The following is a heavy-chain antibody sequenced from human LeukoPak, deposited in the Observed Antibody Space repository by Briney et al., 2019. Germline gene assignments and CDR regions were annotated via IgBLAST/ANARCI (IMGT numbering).Heavy chain of an antibody. J-gene: IGHJ4*02. Sequence: SVKFSGKASVATFSSYPISWLRQAPGQGLEWRGGIIPIFVTENYAQKFQGRVRITADKSTSTAYMELSSLRSEDTAVYYCAINYDILTGYTAGEDYWGQGTLVTVSS. V-gene: IGHV1-69*06. CDR3: AINYDILTGYTAGEDY. CDR2: IIPIFVTE. D-gene: IGHD3-9*01. CDR1: VATFSSYP.